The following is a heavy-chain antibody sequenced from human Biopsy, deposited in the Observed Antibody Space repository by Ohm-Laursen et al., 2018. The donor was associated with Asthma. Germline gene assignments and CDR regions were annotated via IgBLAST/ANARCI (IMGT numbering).Heavy chain of an antibody. Sequence: TLSLTCTVSGDSITSGGCCWNWIRQHPGKGLEWIGYIHHSGTSYFNPSLKSRVTISLDGSKNQFSLKLSSVTAADTAVYYCARGRSGDWLYYFDYWGQGALVTVSS. J-gene: IGHJ4*02. CDR3: ARGRSGDWLYYFDY. CDR1: GDSITSGGCC. V-gene: IGHV4-30-2*01. D-gene: IGHD2-21*01. CDR2: IHHSGTS.